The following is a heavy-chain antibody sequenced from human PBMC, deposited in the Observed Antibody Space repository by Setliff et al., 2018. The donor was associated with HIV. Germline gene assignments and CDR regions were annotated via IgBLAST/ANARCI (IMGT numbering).Heavy chain of an antibody. CDR3: ATRMGGSFDY. CDR2: ISDSGNT. D-gene: IGHD2-15*01. V-gene: IGHV4-34*01. J-gene: IGHJ4*02. CDR1: GGSFSAYS. Sequence: KTSETLSLTCAVYGGSFSAYSWSWIRQPPGKGLEWIGEISDSGNTNYNPSLKSRVTISVDMSKNQFSLKLSSVTAADTAVYYCATRMGGSFDYWGQGTLVTVSS.